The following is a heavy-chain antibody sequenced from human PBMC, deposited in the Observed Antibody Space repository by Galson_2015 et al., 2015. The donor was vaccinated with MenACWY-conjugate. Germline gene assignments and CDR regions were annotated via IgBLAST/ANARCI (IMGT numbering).Heavy chain of an antibody. CDR1: GFTFRSYD. D-gene: IGHD3-16*01. V-gene: IGHV3-13*05. CDR2: VGTAGDP. J-gene: IGHJ6*02. Sequence: SLRLSCAASGFTFRSYDIHWVRQLTGRSLEWVAVVGTAGDPHYPGSVKGRFTISRENAKNSVYLQMNGLSAGDTAVYFCARADMLSGALVVWGQGTTVIVSS. CDR3: ARADMLSGALVV.